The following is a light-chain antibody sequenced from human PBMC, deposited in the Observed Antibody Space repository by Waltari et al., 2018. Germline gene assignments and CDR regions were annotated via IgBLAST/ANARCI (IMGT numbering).Light chain of an antibody. CDR3: QQFNSYSSVT. V-gene: IGKV1-5*03. Sequence: DIQMTPSPSTLSASVGDRVTITCRASQSISSWLAWYQQKPGKAPKLLIYEASTLQSGVPSRFSGSGAGTEFTLTISSLQPDDFATYYCQQFNSYSSVTFGQGTRLEIQ. CDR1: QSISSW. J-gene: IGKJ5*01. CDR2: EAS.